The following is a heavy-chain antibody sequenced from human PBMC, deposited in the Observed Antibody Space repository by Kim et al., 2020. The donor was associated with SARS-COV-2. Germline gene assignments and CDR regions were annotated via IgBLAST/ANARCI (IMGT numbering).Heavy chain of an antibody. CDR1: GFTFSSYW. CDR3: ASDYYYDSSGFDY. CDR2: INSDGSST. V-gene: IGHV3-74*01. J-gene: IGHJ4*02. Sequence: GGSLRLSCTASGFTFSSYWMHWVRQAPGKGLVWVSRINSDGSSTSYADSVKGRFTISRDNAKNTLYLQMNSLRAEDTAVYYCASDYYYDSSGFDYWGQGTLVTVSS. D-gene: IGHD3-22*01.